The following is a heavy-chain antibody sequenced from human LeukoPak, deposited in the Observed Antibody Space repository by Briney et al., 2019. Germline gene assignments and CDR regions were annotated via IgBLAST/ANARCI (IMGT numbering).Heavy chain of an antibody. J-gene: IGHJ4*02. CDR1: GYTFTDYY. V-gene: IGHV1-2*02. CDR3: ARRGSSAYPDY. CDR2: INPNSGDT. D-gene: IGHD3-22*01. Sequence: ASVKVSCKASGYTFTDYYMHWVRQAPGQGLEWMAWINPNSGDTNYAQNFQGRVTMTRDTSIRTVYMELSRLTSDDTGVYYCARRGSSAYPDYWGQGTLVTVSS.